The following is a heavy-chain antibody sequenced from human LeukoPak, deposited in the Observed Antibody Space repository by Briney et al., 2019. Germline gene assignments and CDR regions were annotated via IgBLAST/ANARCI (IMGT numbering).Heavy chain of an antibody. V-gene: IGHV5-51*01. CDR2: IYPGDSDT. CDR1: GYSFTSYW. Sequence: GESLKISCKGSGYSFTSYWIGWVRQMPGKGLEWMGIIYPGDSDTRYSPSFQGQVAISADKSVSTAYLQWSSLKASDTAMYYCARHAQGGCSGGSCYSAPPDYFDYWGQGTLVTASS. CDR3: ARHAQGGCSGGSCYSAPPDYFDY. D-gene: IGHD2-15*01. J-gene: IGHJ4*02.